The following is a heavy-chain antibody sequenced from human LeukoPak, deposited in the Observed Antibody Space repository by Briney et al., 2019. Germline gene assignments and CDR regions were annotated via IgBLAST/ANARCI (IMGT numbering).Heavy chain of an antibody. CDR2: IYYSGST. Sequence: SETLSLTCTVSGGSISSYYWSWIRQPPGKGLEWIGYIYYSGSTNYNPSLKSRVTISVDTSKNQFSLKLSSVTAAGTAVYYCASLGTYYDFWSGSDIYGMDVWGQGTTVTVSS. V-gene: IGHV4-59*01. J-gene: IGHJ6*02. CDR3: ASLGTYYDFWSGSDIYGMDV. D-gene: IGHD3-3*01. CDR1: GGSISSYY.